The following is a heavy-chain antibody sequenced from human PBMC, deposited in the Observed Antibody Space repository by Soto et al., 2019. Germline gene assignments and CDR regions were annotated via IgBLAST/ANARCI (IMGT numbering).Heavy chain of an antibody. CDR1: GGSISSSSYY. D-gene: IGHD3-22*01. CDR3: AKIPYYYDSSGRFWRAVDT. CDR2: IYYSGST. J-gene: IGHJ3*02. V-gene: IGHV4-39*01. Sequence: SETLSLTCTVSGGSISSSSYYWGWIRQPPGKGLEWIGSIYYSGSTYYNPSLKSRVTISVDTSKNQFSLKLSSVTAADTAVYYCAKIPYYYDSSGRFWRAVDTWGQGTMVTVSS.